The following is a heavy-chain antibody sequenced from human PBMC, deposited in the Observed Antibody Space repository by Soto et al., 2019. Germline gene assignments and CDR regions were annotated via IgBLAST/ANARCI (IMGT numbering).Heavy chain of an antibody. CDR1: ALTFSYDG. D-gene: IGHD2-2*01. V-gene: IGHV3-33*01. J-gene: IGHJ4*02. CDR3: ARDTRLASADEGAFDY. CDR2: IWHDGSNR. Sequence: QVQLVESGGGVVQPGRSLRLSCVASALTFSYDGMHWVRQAPGKGLEWVAGIWHDGSNRYYADSVNGRFTISRDNSKNTLYLQMSTLRDEDTAVYFCARDTRLASADEGAFDYWGQGTLVTVSS.